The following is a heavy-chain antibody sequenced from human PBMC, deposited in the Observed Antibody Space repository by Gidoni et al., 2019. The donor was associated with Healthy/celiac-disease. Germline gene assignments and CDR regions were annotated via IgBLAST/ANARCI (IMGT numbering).Heavy chain of an antibody. J-gene: IGHJ6*02. CDR1: GYTFTSYD. D-gene: IGHD5-12*01. CDR3: ARRGVEMATKGPYYYYYYGMDV. V-gene: IGHV1-8*01. CDR2: MNPNSGNT. Sequence: QVQLVQSGAEVKKPGASVKVSCKASGYTFTSYDITWVRQATGQGLEWMGWMNPNSGNTGYAQKFQGRVTMTGNTSISTAYMELSSLRSEDTAVYYCARRGVEMATKGPYYYYYYGMDVWGQGTTVTVSS.